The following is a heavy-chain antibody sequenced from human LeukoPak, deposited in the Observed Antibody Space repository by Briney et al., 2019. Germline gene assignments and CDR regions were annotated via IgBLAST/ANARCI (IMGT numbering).Heavy chain of an antibody. D-gene: IGHD5-18*01. CDR2: ISSSSSYI. Sequence: PGGSLRLSCAASGFTFSSYSMNWVRQAPGKGLEWVSSISSSSSYIYYADSVKGRFTISRDNAKNSLYLQMNSLRAEDTAVYYCARILLIQLWSYDAFDICGQGTMVTVSS. CDR1: GFTFSSYS. CDR3: ARILLIQLWSYDAFDI. V-gene: IGHV3-21*01. J-gene: IGHJ3*02.